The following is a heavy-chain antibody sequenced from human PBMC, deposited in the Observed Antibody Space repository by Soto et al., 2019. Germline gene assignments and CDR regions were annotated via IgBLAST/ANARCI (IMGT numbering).Heavy chain of an antibody. V-gene: IGHV3-30-3*01. CDR3: ARDLVTMVRGVIAWYFDL. CDR1: GFTFSSYA. J-gene: IGHJ2*01. Sequence: GGSLRLSCAASGFTFSSYAMHWVRQAPGKGLEWVAVISYDGSNKYYADSVKGRFTISRDNSKNTLYLQMNSLRAEVTAVYYCARDLVTMVRGVIAWYFDLWCRGTLVTVSS. CDR2: ISYDGSNK. D-gene: IGHD3-10*01.